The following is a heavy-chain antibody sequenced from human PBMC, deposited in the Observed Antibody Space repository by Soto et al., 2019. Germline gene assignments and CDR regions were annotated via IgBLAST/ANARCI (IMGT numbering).Heavy chain of an antibody. Sequence: PSETLSLTCTVSGASLSTGCYYWSWIRQHPGKGLEWIGPIYYTGSTYYNPSLKSRVTISVDTSKNQFSLKLSSVTAADTAVYYCARRYGYSFDYWGQGTLVTVSS. J-gene: IGHJ4*02. D-gene: IGHD1-1*01. CDR3: ARRYGYSFDY. V-gene: IGHV4-39*01. CDR2: IYYTGST. CDR1: GASLSTGCYY.